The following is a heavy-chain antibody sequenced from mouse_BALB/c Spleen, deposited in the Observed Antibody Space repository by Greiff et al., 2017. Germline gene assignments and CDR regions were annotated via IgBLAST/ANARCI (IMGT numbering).Heavy chain of an antibody. D-gene: IGHD1-1*02. CDR1: GYTFTDYN. Sequence: VHVKQSGPELVKPGASVKISCKASGYTFTDYNMHWVKQSHGKSLEWIGYIYPYNGGTGYNQKFKSKATLTVDNSSSTAYMELRSLTSEDSAVYYCARAGVAGAMDYWGQGTSVTVSS. J-gene: IGHJ4*01. CDR3: ARAGVAGAMDY. CDR2: IYPYNGGT. V-gene: IGHV1S29*02.